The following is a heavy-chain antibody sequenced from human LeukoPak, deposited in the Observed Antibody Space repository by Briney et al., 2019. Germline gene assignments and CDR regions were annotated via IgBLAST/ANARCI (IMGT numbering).Heavy chain of an antibody. J-gene: IGHJ4*02. Sequence: SETLSLTCTVAGGSISSYYWSWIRQPAGKGLEWIGRIYTSGSTSYNPSLKSRVTMSVDTSKNQFSLKLSSVTAADTAVYYCARDSSGLTLFDYWGQGTLVTVSS. CDR2: IYTSGST. V-gene: IGHV4-4*07. D-gene: IGHD3-22*01. CDR3: ARDSSGLTLFDY. CDR1: GGSISSYY.